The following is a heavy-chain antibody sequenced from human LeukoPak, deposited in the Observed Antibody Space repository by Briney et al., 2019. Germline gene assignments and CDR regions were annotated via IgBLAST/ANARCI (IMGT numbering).Heavy chain of an antibody. CDR2: INPNSGGT. J-gene: IGHJ4*02. CDR3: ARDLPPNTYYYGSGAQGDY. V-gene: IGHV1-2*02. CDR1: GYTFTGYY. Sequence: ASVKVSCKASGYTFTGYYMHWVRQAPGQGLEWMGWINPNSGGTNYAQKFQGRVTMTRDTSISTAYMELSRLRSDDTAVYYCARDLPPNTYYYGSGAQGDYWGQGTLVTVSS. D-gene: IGHD3-10*01.